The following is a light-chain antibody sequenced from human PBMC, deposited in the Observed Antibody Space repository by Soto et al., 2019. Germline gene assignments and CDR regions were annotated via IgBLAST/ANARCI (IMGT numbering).Light chain of an antibody. CDR3: QQFHGSPRT. CDR2: QAS. CDR1: QSISTW. Sequence: DIQMTQSPSTLSASVGDKVTITCRASQSISTWLAWYQQKPGKAPKLLIYQASTLESGVPSRFSGSGSGTEFTLTISRLEPEDFAVYFCQQFHGSPRTFGQGTKV. V-gene: IGKV1-5*03. J-gene: IGKJ1*01.